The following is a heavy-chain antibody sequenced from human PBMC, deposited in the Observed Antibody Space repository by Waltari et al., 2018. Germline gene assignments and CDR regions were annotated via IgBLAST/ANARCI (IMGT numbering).Heavy chain of an antibody. D-gene: IGHD3-10*01. Sequence: QVPLQQWGAGLLKPSETLSLTCAVYGGSFSGYYWSWIRQPPGKGLEWIGEINHSGSTNYNPSLKSLVTISVDTSKNQFSLKLSSVTAADTAVYYCARGRAYYYGSGSYRFDYWGQGTLVTVSS. J-gene: IGHJ4*02. CDR2: INHSGST. CDR3: ARGRAYYYGSGSYRFDY. CDR1: GGSFSGYY. V-gene: IGHV4-34*01.